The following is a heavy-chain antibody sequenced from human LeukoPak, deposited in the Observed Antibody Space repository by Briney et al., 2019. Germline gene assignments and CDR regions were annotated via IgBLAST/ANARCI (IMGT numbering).Heavy chain of an antibody. CDR1: GFTFSSYG. D-gene: IGHD2-2*01. J-gene: IGHJ4*02. V-gene: IGHV3-30*03. CDR2: ISYDGSNK. Sequence: PGRSLRLSCAASGFTFSSYGMHWVRQAPGKGLEWVAVISYDGSNKYYADSVKGRFTISRDNSKNTLYLQMNSLRAEDTAVYYCAREGSTSCFDYWGQGTLVTVSS. CDR3: AREGSTSCFDY.